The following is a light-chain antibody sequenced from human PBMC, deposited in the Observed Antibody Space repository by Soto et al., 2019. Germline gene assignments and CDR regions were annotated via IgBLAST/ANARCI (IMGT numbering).Light chain of an antibody. V-gene: IGKV3D-15*01. CDR2: GAS. Sequence: IVMTQSPATLSVSPGERATLSCRASQSVSSNLAWYQQKPGQAPRLLIYGASTRATGIPARFSGSGSGTEFTLTISSLQSEDFAVYYRQQYNNWPLTFGGGTKV. J-gene: IGKJ4*01. CDR1: QSVSSN. CDR3: QQYNNWPLT.